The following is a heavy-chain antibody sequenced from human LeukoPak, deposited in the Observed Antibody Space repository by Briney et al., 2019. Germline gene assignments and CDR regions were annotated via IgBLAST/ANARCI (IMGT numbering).Heavy chain of an antibody. CDR2: ISGSGDNT. Sequence: PGGSLRLSCAASGFTFSSYALSWVRQAPGKGLEWVSAISGSGDNTYYANSVKGRFTISRDNSKNTLFLQMNSLRAEDTAVYYCASLGPRRAFGYWGQGTLVTVSS. CDR3: ASLGPRRAFGY. J-gene: IGHJ4*02. CDR1: GFTFSSYA. D-gene: IGHD3-10*01. V-gene: IGHV3-23*01.